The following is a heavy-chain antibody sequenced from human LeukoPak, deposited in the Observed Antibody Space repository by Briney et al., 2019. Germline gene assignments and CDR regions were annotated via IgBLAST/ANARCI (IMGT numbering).Heavy chain of an antibody. V-gene: IGHV3-64D*06. D-gene: IGHD6-13*01. CDR3: VRKGWVSGAIDY. J-gene: IGHJ4*02. CDR1: GFTLSNYA. Sequence: PGGSLRLSCSASGFTLSNYAMHWVRQSPGKGLEYLSALSADGNSKFYAESVKGRFTTSRDSSNNTLHLQMSSLRPEDTAVYYCVRKGWVSGAIDYWGQGTLVTVSS. CDR2: LSADGNSK.